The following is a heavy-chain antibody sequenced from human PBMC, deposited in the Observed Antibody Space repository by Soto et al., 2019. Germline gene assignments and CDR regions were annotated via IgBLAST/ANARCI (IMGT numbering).Heavy chain of an antibody. CDR2: TYYRSKWYN. Sequence: SQTLSLTCAISGDSVSSNSAAWNWIRQPPSRGLEWLGRTYYRSKWYNDYAVSVKSRITINTDTSKKQFSLQLNSVTPEDTAVYHCARDHGAAAGTDYFDYRGQGTMVTVSS. V-gene: IGHV6-1*01. CDR1: GDSVSSNSAA. J-gene: IGHJ4*02. CDR3: ARDHGAAAGTDYFDY. D-gene: IGHD6-13*01.